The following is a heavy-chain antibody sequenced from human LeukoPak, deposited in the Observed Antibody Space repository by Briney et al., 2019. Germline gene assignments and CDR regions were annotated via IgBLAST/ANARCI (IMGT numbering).Heavy chain of an antibody. CDR1: GGSFSGYY. Sequence: KPSETLSLTCAVYGGSFSGYYWSWIRQPPGKGLEWIGEINHSGSTNYNPSLKSRVTISVDTSKNQFSLKLSSVTAADTAVYYCARGKRFSSSCFDPWGQGTLVTVSS. CDR3: ARGKRFSSSCFDP. V-gene: IGHV4-34*01. CDR2: INHSGST. D-gene: IGHD6-13*01. J-gene: IGHJ5*02.